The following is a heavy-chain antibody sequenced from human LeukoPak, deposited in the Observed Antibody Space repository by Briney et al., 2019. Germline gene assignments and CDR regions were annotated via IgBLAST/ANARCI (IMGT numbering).Heavy chain of an antibody. CDR3: ARVEPIVGATIKGGWFDP. CDR2: IYYSGST. J-gene: IGHJ5*02. V-gene: IGHV4-39*07. CDR1: GGSISSSSYY. Sequence: SETLSLTCTVSGGSISSSSYYWGWIRQPPGKGLEWIGSIYYSGSTYYNPSLKSRVTISVDTSKNQFSLKLSSVTAADAAVYYCARVEPIVGATIKGGWFDPWGQGTLVTVSS. D-gene: IGHD1-26*01.